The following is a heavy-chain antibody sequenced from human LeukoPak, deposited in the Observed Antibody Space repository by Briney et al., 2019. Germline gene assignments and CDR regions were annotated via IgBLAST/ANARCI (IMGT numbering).Heavy chain of an antibody. D-gene: IGHD3-22*01. CDR1: GGSFSGYY. CDR3: ARESRLITMIVPMAWFDP. J-gene: IGHJ5*02. V-gene: IGHV4-34*01. CDR2: INHSGST. Sequence: SETLSLTCAVYGGSFSGYYWSWIRQPPGKGLEWIGEINHSGSTNYNPSLKSRVTISVDTSKNQFSLKLSSVTAADTAVYYCARESRLITMIVPMAWFDPWGQGTLVTVSS.